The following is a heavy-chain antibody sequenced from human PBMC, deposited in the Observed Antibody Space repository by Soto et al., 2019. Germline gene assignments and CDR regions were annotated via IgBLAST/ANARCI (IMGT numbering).Heavy chain of an antibody. J-gene: IGHJ2*01. V-gene: IGHV1-69*13. D-gene: IGHD6-19*01. Sequence: SVKVSCKDSGGTFSSYAISWVRQAPGQGLEWMGGIIPIFGTANYAQKFQGRVTITADESTSTAYMELSSLRSEDTAVYYCASSRLVRVWYFDLWGRGTLVTVSS. CDR2: IIPIFGTA. CDR3: ASSRLVRVWYFDL. CDR1: GGTFSSYA.